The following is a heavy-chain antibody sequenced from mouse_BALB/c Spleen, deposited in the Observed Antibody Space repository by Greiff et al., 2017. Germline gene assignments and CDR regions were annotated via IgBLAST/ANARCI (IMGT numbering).Heavy chain of an antibody. CDR3: ARSRYDVDWYFDV. J-gene: IGHJ1*01. V-gene: IGHV5-17*02. D-gene: IGHD2-14*01. Sequence: EVQRVESGGGLVQPGGSRKLSCAASGFTFSSFGMHWVRQAPEKGLEWVAYISSGSSTIYYADTVKGRFTISRDNPKNTLFLQMTSLRSEDTAMYYCARSRYDVDWYFDVWGAGTTVTVSS. CDR2: ISSGSSTI. CDR1: GFTFSSFG.